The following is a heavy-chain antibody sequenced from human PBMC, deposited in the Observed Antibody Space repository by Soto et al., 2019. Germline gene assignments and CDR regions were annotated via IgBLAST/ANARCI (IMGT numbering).Heavy chain of an antibody. V-gene: IGHV3-23*01. D-gene: IGHD6-6*01. CDR2: ISGSVGST. Sequence: EVQLLESGGGLVQPGGSLRLSCAASGFTFSDHGMSWVRQAPGKGPEWLSAISGSVGSTYYADSVKGRFTISRDNSKNMLYLQMDSLRDEDTAVYYCAKDRTIASRTFDDWGQGALGTVSS. J-gene: IGHJ4*02. CDR1: GFTFSDHG. CDR3: AKDRTIASRTFDD.